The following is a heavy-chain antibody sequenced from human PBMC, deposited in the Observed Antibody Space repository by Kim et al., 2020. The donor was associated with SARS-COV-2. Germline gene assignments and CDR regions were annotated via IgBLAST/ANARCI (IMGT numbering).Heavy chain of an antibody. J-gene: IGHJ4*02. Sequence: NSSPSFQGHVTISADKSISTAYLQWSSLKASDTAMYYCARHEGIAVAIDYWGQGTLVTVSS. D-gene: IGHD6-19*01. CDR3: ARHEGIAVAIDY. V-gene: IGHV5-10-1*01.